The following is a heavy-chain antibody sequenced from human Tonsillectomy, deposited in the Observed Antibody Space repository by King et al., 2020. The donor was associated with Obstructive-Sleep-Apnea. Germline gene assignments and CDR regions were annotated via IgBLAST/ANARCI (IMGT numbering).Heavy chain of an antibody. CDR2: INHRGST. D-gene: IGHD3-10*01. V-gene: IGHV4-34*01. CDR3: ARVGPTFGFTFDV. Sequence: VQLQQWGAGLLKPSETLSLTCAVYGGSFSGFYWSWIRQPPGKGLEWIGEINHRGSTTYNSSLKSRVAMSLDTSNNQFSLKLSSVTAADTAVYYCARVGPTFGFTFDVWGQGTLVSVSS. CDR1: GGSFSGFY. J-gene: IGHJ3*01.